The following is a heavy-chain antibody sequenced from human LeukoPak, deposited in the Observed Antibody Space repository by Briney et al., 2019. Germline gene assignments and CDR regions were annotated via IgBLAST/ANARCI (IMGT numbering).Heavy chain of an antibody. CDR2: IYYSGST. CDR3: ARQHIVVVTASESWFDP. Sequence: SETLSLTCTVSGGSISSYYWSWIRQPPGMGLEWIGYIYYSGSTKYNPSLKSRVTISVDTSKNQFSLKLSSVTAADTAVYYCARQHIVVVTASESWFDPWGQGTLVTVSS. CDR1: GGSISSYY. V-gene: IGHV4-59*01. D-gene: IGHD2-21*02. J-gene: IGHJ5*02.